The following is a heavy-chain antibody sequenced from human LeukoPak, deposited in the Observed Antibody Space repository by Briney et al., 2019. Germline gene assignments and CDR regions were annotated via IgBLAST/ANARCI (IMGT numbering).Heavy chain of an antibody. D-gene: IGHD4-17*01. CDR3: ARGYDYGDYVGDFDY. Sequence: GASVKVSCKASGYTFTSYPISWVRQAPGQGLEWMGWITTYNGNTNYAQKLQGRVTMTTDTSTSTAYMVLRGLRSDDTAVYYCARGYDYGDYVGDFDYWGQGTLVTVSS. CDR1: GYTFTSYP. V-gene: IGHV1-18*01. J-gene: IGHJ4*02. CDR2: ITTYNGNT.